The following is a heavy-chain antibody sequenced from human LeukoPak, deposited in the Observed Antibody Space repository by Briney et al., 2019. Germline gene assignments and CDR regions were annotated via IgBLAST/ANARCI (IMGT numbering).Heavy chain of an antibody. CDR2: IYYSGSP. Sequence: KPSETLSLTCSVSSGSLSGHSWTWIRQPPGKGLEWIGYIYYSGSPSYSPSLKSRVTISADTSKSQFSLQLTSVTPADTAVYYCATGSLYDSSGYYWDYWGQGSLVTVSS. V-gene: IGHV4-59*11. D-gene: IGHD3-22*01. J-gene: IGHJ4*02. CDR1: SGSLSGHS. CDR3: ATGSLYDSSGYYWDY.